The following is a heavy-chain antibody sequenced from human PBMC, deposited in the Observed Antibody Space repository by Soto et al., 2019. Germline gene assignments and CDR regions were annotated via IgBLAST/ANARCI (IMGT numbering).Heavy chain of an antibody. CDR1: GYTFTSYY. CDR2: INPSGGST. D-gene: IGHD4-17*01. J-gene: IGHJ5*02. V-gene: IGHV1-46*01. Sequence: GASVKVSCKASGYTFTSYYMHWVRQAPGQGLEWMGIINPSGGSTSYAQKFQGRVTMTGDTSTSTVYMELSSLRSKDTAVYYCARDQYGGEVDPWGQGTLVTVS. CDR3: ARDQYGGEVDP.